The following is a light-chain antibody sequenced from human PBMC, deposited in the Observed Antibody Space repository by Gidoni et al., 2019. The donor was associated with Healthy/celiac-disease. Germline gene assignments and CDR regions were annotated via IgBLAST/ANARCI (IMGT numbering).Light chain of an antibody. CDR2: LGS. Sequence: DIVMTQSPLSLPVTPGEPASISCRDSQSLLHSNGYNYLYWYLQKPGQSPQLLIYLGSNRAYRVPDRFSGSGSGTAFTLIISRVEAEDVVVYYCIQALQTPSITFGQGTRLEIK. CDR1: QSLLHSNGYNY. CDR3: IQALQTPSIT. J-gene: IGKJ5*01. V-gene: IGKV2-28*01.